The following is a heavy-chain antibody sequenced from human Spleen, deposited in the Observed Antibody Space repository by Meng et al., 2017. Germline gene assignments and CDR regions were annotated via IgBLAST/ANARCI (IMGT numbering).Heavy chain of an antibody. Sequence: SETLSLTCTVSGGSVSSGSYYWSWIRQPPGRGLEWIAHIFYTRSTDYNPSLESRVIISVDTSKNQFSLKVNSVTAADTAVYYCARVLRTTRVLDIWGQGTMVTVSS. CDR1: GGSVSSGSYY. D-gene: IGHD4-11*01. J-gene: IGHJ3*02. CDR2: IFYTRST. CDR3: ARVLRTTRVLDI. V-gene: IGHV4-61*01.